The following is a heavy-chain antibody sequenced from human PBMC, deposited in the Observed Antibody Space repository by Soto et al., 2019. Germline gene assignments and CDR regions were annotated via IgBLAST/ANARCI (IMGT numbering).Heavy chain of an antibody. D-gene: IGHD5-12*01. CDR2: VYPSGNT. J-gene: IGHJ5*02. Sequence: SETLSLTCTVSGDSVTNGFYWGRIRQSAGQGLEWLGTVYPSGNTYYNPSVRGRVSMSIDPSKNKFSLSLTSVTAADTARYFCVGYTARHNWFDPWGQGNLVTVSS. V-gene: IGHV4-38-2*02. CDR1: GDSVTNGFY. CDR3: VGYTARHNWFDP.